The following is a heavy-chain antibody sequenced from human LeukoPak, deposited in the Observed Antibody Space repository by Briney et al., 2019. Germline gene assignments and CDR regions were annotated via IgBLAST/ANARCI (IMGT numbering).Heavy chain of an antibody. D-gene: IGHD1-1*01. J-gene: IGHJ6*03. Sequence: ASVKVSCKAPGYTFTGYYMHWVRQAPGQGLEWMGWINPNSGGTNYAQKFQGRVTMTRDTSISTAYMELSRLRSDDTAVYYCARGGPLKAGMGFYYYYMDVWGKGTTVTVSS. CDR3: ARGGPLKAGMGFYYYYMDV. CDR1: GYTFTGYY. CDR2: INPNSGGT. V-gene: IGHV1-2*02.